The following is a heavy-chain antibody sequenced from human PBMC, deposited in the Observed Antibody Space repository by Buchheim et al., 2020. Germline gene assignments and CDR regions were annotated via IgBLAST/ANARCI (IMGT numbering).Heavy chain of an antibody. V-gene: IGHV4-4*02. J-gene: IGHJ6*02. D-gene: IGHD2-2*01. CDR2: IYHSGST. CDR3: ARVNGHVPAAHHYYYYGMDV. CDR1: SGSISSSNW. Sequence: QVQLQESGPGLVKPSGTLSLTCAVSSGSISSSNWWSWVRQPPGKGLEWIGEIYHSGSTNYNPSLKSRVTISVDKSKNQFSPKLSSVTAADTAVYYCARVNGHVPAAHHYYYYGMDVWGQGTT.